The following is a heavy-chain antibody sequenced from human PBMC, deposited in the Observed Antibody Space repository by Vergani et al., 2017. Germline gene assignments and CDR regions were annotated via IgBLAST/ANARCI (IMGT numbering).Heavy chain of an antibody. J-gene: IGHJ4*02. Sequence: EVQLLESGGDLAQPGGSLTLSCVAYGLVFSDYTMSWGRQAPGGGLEGVSIISGSATGGVTYVADSVKGRFTSFRDNSKNTLYLQMNSLRVEDTAVYYCGRGSDNYNWGQGTLVTVSS. D-gene: IGHD5-24*01. CDR2: ISGSATGGVT. CDR3: GRGSDNYN. V-gene: IGHV3-23*01. CDR1: GLVFSDYT.